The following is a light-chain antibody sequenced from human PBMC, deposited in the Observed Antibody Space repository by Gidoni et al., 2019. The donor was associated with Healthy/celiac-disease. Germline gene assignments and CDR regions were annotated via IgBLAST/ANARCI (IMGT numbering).Light chain of an antibody. J-gene: IGKJ4*01. CDR1: QSVSSN. V-gene: IGKV3-15*01. CDR3: QQYNNWPLA. CDR2: GAS. Sequence: EIVMTQSPATLSVSPGERATLSCRASQSVSSNLAWYQQKPGQAPRLLIYGASTRAIGIPARVSGSGSVTEFNLTISSLQSEDFAVYYCQQYNNWPLAFGGGTKVEIK.